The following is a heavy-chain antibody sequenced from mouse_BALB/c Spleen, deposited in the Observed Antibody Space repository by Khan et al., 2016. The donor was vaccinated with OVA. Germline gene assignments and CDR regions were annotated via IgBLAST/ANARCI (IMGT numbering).Heavy chain of an antibody. J-gene: IGHJ4*01. CDR2: INTHSGVP. Sequence: QIQLVQSGPELKKPGETVRISCKASGYTFTTAGIQWVQKMPGKGLKWIGRINTHSGVPKYAEDFKGRFAFSLETSASTAYLQITNLKNEDTATYFCARGGAAYYRNDGGAMDYWGQGTSVTVSS. D-gene: IGHD2-14*01. CDR3: ARGGAAYYRNDGGAMDY. CDR1: GYTFTTAG. V-gene: IGHV9-4*02.